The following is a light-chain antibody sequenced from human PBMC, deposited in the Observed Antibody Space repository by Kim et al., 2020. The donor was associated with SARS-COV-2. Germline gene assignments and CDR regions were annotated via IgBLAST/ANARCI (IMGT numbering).Light chain of an antibody. CDR1: KLGDKY. CDR2: EDS. Sequence: SYELTQPPSVSVSPGQTASITCSGDKLGDKYACWYQQKPGQSPVLVIYEDSERPSGIPERFSGSNSGNTATLTISGTQAMDEADYYCLTWDSNTAVFGGG. J-gene: IGLJ2*01. V-gene: IGLV3-1*01. CDR3: LTWDSNTAV.